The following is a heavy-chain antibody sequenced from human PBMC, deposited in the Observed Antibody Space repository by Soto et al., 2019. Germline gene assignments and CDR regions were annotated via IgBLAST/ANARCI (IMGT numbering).Heavy chain of an antibody. D-gene: IGHD3-10*01. Sequence: PGGSLRLSCAASGFTFSSYEMNWVRQAPGKGLEWVACISSGGTTIYYAGSVKGRFTISRDNAKNSLYLEMNSLRAEDTAVYYCARLLHYVYGSASYYSGFVFWGQGTLVTVSS. J-gene: IGHJ4*02. CDR1: GFTFSSYE. CDR3: ARLLHYVYGSASYYSGFVF. V-gene: IGHV3-48*03. CDR2: ISSGGTTI.